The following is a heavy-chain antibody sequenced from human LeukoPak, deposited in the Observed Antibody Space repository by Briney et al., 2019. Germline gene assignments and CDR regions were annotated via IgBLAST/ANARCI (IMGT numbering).Heavy chain of an antibody. J-gene: IGHJ4*02. Sequence: SETLSLTCAVYGGSFSGYYWSWIRQPPGKGLEWIGEINDSGSTNYNPSLKSRVTISVDMSKNQFSLKLSSVTAADTAVYYCARGYSSGWADYWGQGTLVTVSS. CDR3: ARGYSSGWADY. D-gene: IGHD6-19*01. CDR1: GGSFSGYY. CDR2: INDSGST. V-gene: IGHV4-34*01.